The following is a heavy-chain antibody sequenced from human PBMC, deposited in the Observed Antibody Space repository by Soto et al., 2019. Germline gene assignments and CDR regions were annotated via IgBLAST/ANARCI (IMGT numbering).Heavy chain of an antibody. CDR1: GYLFTAYC. CDR3: AREEHCSGGTCYSEAFHC. Sequence: ASVKVSCKASGYLFTAYCMHWVRLAPGQGLEWMGVVNPSGGSTKYAQNIQGRVTMTRNTSTSTIYMGLSSLGSDDTAIYYGAREEHCSGGTCYSEAFHCWGQGTLVTVSS. V-gene: IGHV1-46*01. J-gene: IGHJ1*01. CDR2: VNPSGGST. D-gene: IGHD2-15*01.